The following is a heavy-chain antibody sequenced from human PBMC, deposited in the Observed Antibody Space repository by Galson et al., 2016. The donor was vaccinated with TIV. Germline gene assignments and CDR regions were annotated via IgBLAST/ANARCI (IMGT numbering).Heavy chain of an antibody. J-gene: IGHJ3*02. D-gene: IGHD3-22*01. CDR3: AKEENSGYYPNDAFDI. Sequence: SLRLSCAASGFTFNRYAMTWVRQAPGKGLEWVSTVSASGLSTYYTDSVKGRFTVSRDNSKNTLYLQMNSLGAEDTAVYYCAKEENSGYYPNDAFDIWGQGTIVTVSS. V-gene: IGHV3-23*01. CDR2: VSASGLST. CDR1: GFTFNRYA.